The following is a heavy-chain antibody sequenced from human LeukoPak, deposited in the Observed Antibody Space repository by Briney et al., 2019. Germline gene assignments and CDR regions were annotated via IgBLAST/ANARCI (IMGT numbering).Heavy chain of an antibody. Sequence: NPGGSLRLSCAASGFTFSDYYMSWIRQAPGKGLEWVSYISSSSSYTNYADSVKGRFTISRDNVKNSLYLQMNSLRAEDTAVYCCARSPEPIVVVAVTAYEYWGQGTLVTVSS. V-gene: IGHV3-11*06. D-gene: IGHD2-15*01. J-gene: IGHJ4*02. CDR1: GFTFSDYY. CDR3: ARSPEPIVVVAVTAYEY. CDR2: ISSSSSYT.